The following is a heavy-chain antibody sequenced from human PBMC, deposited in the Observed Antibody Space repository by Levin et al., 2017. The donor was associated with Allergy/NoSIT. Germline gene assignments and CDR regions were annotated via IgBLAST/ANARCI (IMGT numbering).Heavy chain of an antibody. V-gene: IGHV3-48*02. CDR2: ISSSSSTI. J-gene: IGHJ4*02. Sequence: GGSLRLSCAASGFTFSSYSMNWVRQAPGKGLEWVSYISSSSSTIYYADSVKGRFTISRDNAKNSLYLQMNSLRDEDTAVYYCARETPLYSNYGGGGVDYWGQGTLVTVSS. D-gene: IGHD4-11*01. CDR3: ARETPLYSNYGGGGVDY. CDR1: GFTFSSYS.